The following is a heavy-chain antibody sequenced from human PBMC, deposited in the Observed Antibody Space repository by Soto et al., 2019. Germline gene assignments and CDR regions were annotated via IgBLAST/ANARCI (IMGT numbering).Heavy chain of an antibody. V-gene: IGHV3-30*18. CDR1: GFTFSSYG. Sequence: PGGSLRLSCAASGFTFSSYGMHWVRQAPGKGLEWVAVISYDGSNKYYADSVKGRFTISRDNSKNTLYLQMNSLRAEDTAVHYCAKDRYDSSGNGYWAQGTLVTVSS. CDR3: AKDRYDSSGNGY. D-gene: IGHD3-22*01. J-gene: IGHJ4*02. CDR2: ISYDGSNK.